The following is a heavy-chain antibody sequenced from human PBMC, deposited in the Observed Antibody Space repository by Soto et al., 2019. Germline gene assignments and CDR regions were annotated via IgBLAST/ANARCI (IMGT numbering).Heavy chain of an antibody. CDR2: TYYRSKWYN. CDR1: GDSVSGNSAA. CDR3: ARDKDIVVVPAATYYYYYGMDV. J-gene: IGHJ6*02. Sequence: SQTLSLTCAISGDSVSGNSAAWNWIRRSRSRGLGWLVMTYYRSKWYNDYAVSVKSRITINPDTSKNRFSLQLNSVTPEDTAVYYCARDKDIVVVPAATYYYYYGMDVWGQGTTVTVSS. V-gene: IGHV6-1*01. D-gene: IGHD2-2*01.